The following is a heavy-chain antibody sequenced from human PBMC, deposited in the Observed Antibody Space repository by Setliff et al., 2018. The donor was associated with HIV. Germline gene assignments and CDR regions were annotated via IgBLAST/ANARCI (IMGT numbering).Heavy chain of an antibody. CDR3: ARGLVGSGYDDGAFDI. V-gene: IGHV1-69*05. J-gene: IGHJ3*02. CDR2: IIPIFGTA. D-gene: IGHD3-22*01. Sequence: ASVKVSCKAPGGTFSSYAISWVRQAPGQGLEWMGGIIPIFGTANYAQKFQGRVTITTDESTSTAYMELSSLRSEDTAVYYCARGLVGSGYDDGAFDIWGQGTMVTVSS. CDR1: GGTFSSYA.